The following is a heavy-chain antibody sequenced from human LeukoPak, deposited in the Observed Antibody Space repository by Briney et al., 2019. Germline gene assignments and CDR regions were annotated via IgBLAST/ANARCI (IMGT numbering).Heavy chain of an antibody. Sequence: GASVKVSCKASGYTFTSYGISWVRQAPGQGLEWMGWISAYNGNTNYAQKLQGRVTMTTDTSTSTAYMELRSLRSDDTAVYYCARVRHDSSGYYTYNWFDPWGQGTLVTDSS. CDR3: ARVRHDSSGYYTYNWFDP. J-gene: IGHJ5*02. D-gene: IGHD3-22*01. V-gene: IGHV1-18*01. CDR2: ISAYNGNT. CDR1: GYTFTSYG.